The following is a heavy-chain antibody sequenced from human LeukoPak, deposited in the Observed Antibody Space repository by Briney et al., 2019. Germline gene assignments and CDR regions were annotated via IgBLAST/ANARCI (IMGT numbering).Heavy chain of an antibody. CDR1: GGSISSGSYY. V-gene: IGHV4-61*02. J-gene: IGHJ4*02. D-gene: IGHD1-26*01. Sequence: SQTLSLTCTVSGGSISSGSYYWSWIRQPAGKGLEWIGRIYTSGSTNYNPSLKSRVTISVDTSKNQFSLKLSSVTAADTAVYYCAGERDTELLDVSFDYWGQGTLVTVSS. CDR3: AGERDTELLDVSFDY. CDR2: IYTSGST.